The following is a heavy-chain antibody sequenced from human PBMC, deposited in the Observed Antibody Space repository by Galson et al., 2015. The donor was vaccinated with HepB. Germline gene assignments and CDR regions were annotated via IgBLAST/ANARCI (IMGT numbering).Heavy chain of an antibody. D-gene: IGHD3-10*01. CDR1: GYTFTSYA. J-gene: IGHJ1*01. V-gene: IGHV1-3*01. CDR3: AGGSHYYAQYFQH. CDR2: INAGNGNT. Sequence: SVKVSCKASGYTFTSYAMHWVRQAPGQRLEWMGWINAGNGNTKYSQKFQGRVTITRDTSASTAYMELSSLRSEDTAVYYCAGGSHYYAQYFQHWGQGTLVTVSS.